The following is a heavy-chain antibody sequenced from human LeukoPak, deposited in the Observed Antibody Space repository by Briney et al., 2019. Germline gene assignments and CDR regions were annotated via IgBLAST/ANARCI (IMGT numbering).Heavy chain of an antibody. D-gene: IGHD3-22*01. V-gene: IGHV4-39*01. CDR3: ARNETSGYFDI. J-gene: IGHJ3*02. Sequence: PSETLSLTCTVSGGSISSSTHYWGWICQSPGKGLEWIGSMYNSGSISYNPSLRSRVTITVDTSKNQFSLNFNSVTAADTALYFCARNETSGYFDIWGQGTMVTVSS. CDR1: GGSISSSTHY. CDR2: MYNSGSI.